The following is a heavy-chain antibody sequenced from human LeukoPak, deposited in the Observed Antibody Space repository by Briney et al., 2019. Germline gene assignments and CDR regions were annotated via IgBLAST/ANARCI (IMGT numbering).Heavy chain of an antibody. CDR1: GFTVSSNY. CDR3: ARIYSGYDSHFDY. D-gene: IGHD5-12*01. V-gene: IGHV3-53*01. Sequence: GGSLRLSCAASGFTVSSNYMSWVRQAPGKGLEWVSIIYRVGSTYYADSVKGRFTISRDNSKNTLFLQMNSLRAEDTAVYYCARIYSGYDSHFDYWGQGTLVTVSS. CDR2: IYRVGST. J-gene: IGHJ4*02.